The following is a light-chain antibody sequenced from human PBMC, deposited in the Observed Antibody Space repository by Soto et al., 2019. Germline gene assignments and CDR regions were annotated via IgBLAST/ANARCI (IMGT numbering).Light chain of an antibody. CDR3: AAWDDSLGAYV. CDR2: TNN. CDR1: NSNLGAGYD. Sequence: QSVLTQPPSVSGAPGQRVTISCTGNNSNLGAGYDVHWYQQLPGAAPRLLIYTNNQRPSGVPQRFSGSKTGTSASLAIGGLQSEDGADYYCAAWDDSLGAYVFGTGTKVTVL. J-gene: IGLJ1*01. V-gene: IGLV1-40*01.